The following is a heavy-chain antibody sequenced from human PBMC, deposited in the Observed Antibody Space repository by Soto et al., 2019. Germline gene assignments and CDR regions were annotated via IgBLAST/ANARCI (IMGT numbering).Heavy chain of an antibody. CDR3: ARMYKYSSSINWFDP. D-gene: IGHD6-6*01. CDR2: IYYSGST. Sequence: SETLSPTCPVSGRSISSYYWSWNRQPPGKGLEWIGYIYYSGSTNYNPSLKSRVTISVDTSKNQFSLKLSSVTAADTAVYYCARMYKYSSSINWFDPWGQGTLVTVSS. V-gene: IGHV4-59*01. J-gene: IGHJ5*02. CDR1: GRSISSYY.